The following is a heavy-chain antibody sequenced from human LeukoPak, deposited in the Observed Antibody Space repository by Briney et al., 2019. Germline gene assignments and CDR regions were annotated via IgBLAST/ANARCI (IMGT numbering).Heavy chain of an antibody. CDR2: IKGDGSST. CDR1: GFTFSSYW. CDR3: ARGSNEFYYGMDV. D-gene: IGHD1-1*01. V-gene: IGHV3-74*01. J-gene: IGHJ6*02. Sequence: GGSLRLSCAASGFTFSSYWMHWVRHTPGKGLVWVSRIKGDGSSTSCADSVKGRFTISRDNAKNTLYLQMNSLRAEDTAVYYCARGSNEFYYGMDVWGQGTTVTVSS.